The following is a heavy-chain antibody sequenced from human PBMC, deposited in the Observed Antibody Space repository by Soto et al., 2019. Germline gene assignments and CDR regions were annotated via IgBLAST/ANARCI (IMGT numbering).Heavy chain of an antibody. CDR1: GFTFSNAW. J-gene: IGHJ6*02. D-gene: IGHD1-26*01. CDR2: IKSKTDGGTT. Sequence: EVQLVESGGGLVKPGGSLRLSCAASGFTFSNAWMNWVRQAPGKGLEWVGRIKSKTDGGTTDYAAPVKGRFTISRDDSKNTLYLQMNSLKTEDTAVYYCTTLSGSYYYYYGMDVWGQGTTVTVSS. CDR3: TTLSGSYYYYYGMDV. V-gene: IGHV3-15*07.